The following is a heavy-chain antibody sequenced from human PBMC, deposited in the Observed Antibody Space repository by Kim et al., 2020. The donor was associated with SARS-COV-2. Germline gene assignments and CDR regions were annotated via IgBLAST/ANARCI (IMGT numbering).Heavy chain of an antibody. CDR3: ARDYAGYFKGLDV. CDR2: IWYDGGNK. J-gene: IGHJ6*02. Sequence: GGSLRLSCAASGFAMSSYGMHWVRQAPGKVLEWVSLIWYDGGNKYYADSVKGRFTISRDNSKNTLYLQMNSLRAEDTAVYYCARDYAGYFKGLDVWGQGTTVNVSS. D-gene: IGHD3-9*01. V-gene: IGHV3-33*01. CDR1: GFAMSSYG.